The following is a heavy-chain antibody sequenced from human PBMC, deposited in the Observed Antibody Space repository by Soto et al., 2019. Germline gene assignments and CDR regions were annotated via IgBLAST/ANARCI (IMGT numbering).Heavy chain of an antibody. CDR3: TRSVTRITAHFDY. D-gene: IGHD5-18*01. CDR1: GFTFSASA. Sequence: EVQLVESGGGLVQPGGSLKLSCAASGFTFSASAMHWVRQASGKRLEWVGRIRSKSNSYVTAYAASVKGRFTVSRDDSKHTAYLQMMSLKTEDTAVYYCTRSVTRITAHFDYWGLGTLVTVSS. V-gene: IGHV3-73*02. CDR2: IRSKSNSYVT. J-gene: IGHJ4*02.